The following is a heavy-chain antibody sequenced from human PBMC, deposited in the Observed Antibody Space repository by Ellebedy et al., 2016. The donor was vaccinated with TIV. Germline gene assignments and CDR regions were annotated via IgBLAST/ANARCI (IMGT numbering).Heavy chain of an antibody. V-gene: IGHV3-23*01. CDR1: GFTFSSYA. Sequence: GESLKISXAASGFTFSSYAMSWVRQAPGKGLEWVSAISGSGGSTYYADSVKGRFTISRDNSKNTLYLQMNSLRAEDTAVYYCATSGWYGGWFDPWGQGTLVTVSS. CDR3: ATSGWYGGWFDP. D-gene: IGHD6-19*01. J-gene: IGHJ5*02. CDR2: ISGSGGST.